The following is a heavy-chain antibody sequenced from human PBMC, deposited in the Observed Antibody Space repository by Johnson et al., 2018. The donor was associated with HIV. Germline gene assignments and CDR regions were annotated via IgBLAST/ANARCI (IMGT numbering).Heavy chain of an antibody. CDR3: VKGIEEGLNYSAFDI. Sequence: VQLVESGGGVVQHGRPMRLSPAASGFVLNNYALHWVRQAPGKRLEWVAVIPYDGRHNKYADSVKGRFTLSRDSANNTLFLQMNNVRLEDTAVYYCVKGIEEGLNYSAFDIWGRGIMVTVSS. CDR1: GFVLNNYA. J-gene: IGHJ3*02. D-gene: IGHD3-10*01. CDR2: IPYDGRHN. V-gene: IGHV3-30*04.